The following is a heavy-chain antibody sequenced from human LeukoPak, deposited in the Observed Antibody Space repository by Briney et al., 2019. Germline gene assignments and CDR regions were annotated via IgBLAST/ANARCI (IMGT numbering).Heavy chain of an antibody. CDR3: ARDSEYQLEFDY. D-gene: IGHD2-2*01. CDR1: GYTFAGYY. V-gene: IGHV1-2*02. CDR2: INPNSGGT. J-gene: IGHJ4*02. Sequence: GASVKVSCKASGYTFAGYYMHWVRQAPGQGLEWMGWINPNSGGTNYAQKFQGRFTMTRDTSISTAYMELSRLRSDDTAVYYCARDSEYQLEFDYWGQGTLVTVSS.